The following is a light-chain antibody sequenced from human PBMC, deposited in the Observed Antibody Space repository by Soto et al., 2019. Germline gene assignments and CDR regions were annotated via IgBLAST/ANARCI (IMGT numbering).Light chain of an antibody. V-gene: IGKV2-30*02. Sequence: DVVVTQSPLSLSVTLGQPASISCRSSQSLIHSDGNTFLHWFQQRPGQSPRRLIYHVSTRDSGVPDRFSGSESGTDFTLEISRVEAEDVGIYYCMQGRHWPYTFGPGTTVDIK. CDR3: MQGRHWPYT. CDR2: HVS. J-gene: IGKJ3*01. CDR1: QSLIHSDGNTF.